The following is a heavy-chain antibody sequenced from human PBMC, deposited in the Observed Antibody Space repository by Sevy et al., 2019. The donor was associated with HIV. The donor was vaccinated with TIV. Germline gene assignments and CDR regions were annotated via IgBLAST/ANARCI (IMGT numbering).Heavy chain of an antibody. CDR3: AKDVRYCGGDCYPIYFDY. D-gene: IGHD2-21*02. Sequence: GGSLRLSCEASGFTLSSYTMNWVRQSPEKGLEWVATFDRTDITHYADSVKGRFIISRDTAKNSLFLQMNSLRAEDTAVYYCAKDVRYCGGDCYPIYFDYWGQGTLVTVSS. J-gene: IGHJ4*02. CDR2: FDRTDIT. V-gene: IGHV3-48*01. CDR1: GFTLSSYT.